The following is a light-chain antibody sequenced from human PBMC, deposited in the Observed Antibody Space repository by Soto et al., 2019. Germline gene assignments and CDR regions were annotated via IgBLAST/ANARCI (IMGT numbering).Light chain of an antibody. V-gene: IGKV1-39*01. CDR1: QTINTF. Sequence: DIQMTQSPSSLSASVGDGVTITCRTGQTINTFLNWYKQKVGKAPKILSFGASNLQSGVPSRFSGSGSGTEFTLTVISLQAEDFATYYCQQTYRTPFTFGGGTKVDIK. J-gene: IGKJ4*01. CDR3: QQTYRTPFT. CDR2: GAS.